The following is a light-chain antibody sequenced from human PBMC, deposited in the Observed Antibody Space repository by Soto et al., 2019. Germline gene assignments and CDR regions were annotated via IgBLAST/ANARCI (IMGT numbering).Light chain of an antibody. J-gene: IGKJ5*01. CDR3: QQYNNWPIT. Sequence: DIQMTHSPPSLSASVGDRVTITPLARRDISTWLAWYQQKPGKAPKLLIYDVSTLESGVPSRFSGSGSGTEFTLTISSLQPDDFAVYFCQQYNNWPITFGQGTRLEIK. V-gene: IGKV1D-16*02. CDR2: DVS. CDR1: RDISTW.